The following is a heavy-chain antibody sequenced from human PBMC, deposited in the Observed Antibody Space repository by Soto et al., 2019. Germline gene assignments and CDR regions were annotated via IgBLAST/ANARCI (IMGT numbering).Heavy chain of an antibody. D-gene: IGHD1-26*01. CDR3: AREVGAPSGWPDP. CDR1: GFTFTNYA. J-gene: IGHJ5*02. Sequence: EVQLSESGGDLRQPGGSLRLSCAASGFTFTNYAMTWVRQTPGKGLEWVSVISASGGLKYYADSVRGRFTVSRDNSKNIMYLQIDNLRDEDTALYYCAREVGAPSGWPDPWGQETQVTVSS. CDR2: ISASGGLK. V-gene: IGHV3-23*01.